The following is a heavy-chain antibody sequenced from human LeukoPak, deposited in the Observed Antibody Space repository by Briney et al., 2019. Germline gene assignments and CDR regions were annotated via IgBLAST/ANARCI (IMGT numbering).Heavy chain of an antibody. CDR3: ARGLASGYPPIPFDY. J-gene: IGHJ4*02. D-gene: IGHD3-3*01. Sequence: SETLSLTCAVYGGSFSGYYWTWIRQPPGKGLEWIGEIIDTGSTKYNSSLKSRVTIPVDTSKNQLSLSLDSVTAADTAVYYCARGLASGYPPIPFDYWGQGTLVTVSS. CDR2: IIDTGST. CDR1: GGSFSGYY. V-gene: IGHV4-34*12.